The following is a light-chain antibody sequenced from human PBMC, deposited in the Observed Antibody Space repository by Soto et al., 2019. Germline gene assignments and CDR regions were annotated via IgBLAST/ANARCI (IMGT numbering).Light chain of an antibody. CDR1: QSVRSW. Sequence: DIQMTQSPATLSASVGDRVTITCRASQSVRSWLAWYQQKPGKAPKILIYKASSLESGVPSRFSGSGSGTEFTLTISSLQPDDFATYYCQQYSTYTPRTFGQGTKVDIK. CDR2: KAS. J-gene: IGKJ1*01. CDR3: QQYSTYTPRT. V-gene: IGKV1-5*03.